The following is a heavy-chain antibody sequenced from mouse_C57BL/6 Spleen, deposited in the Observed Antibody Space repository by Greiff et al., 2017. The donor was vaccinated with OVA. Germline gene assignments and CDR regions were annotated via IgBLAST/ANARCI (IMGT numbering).Heavy chain of an antibody. J-gene: IGHJ4*01. V-gene: IGHV6-6*01. Sequence: DVKLVESGGGLVQPGGSMKLSCAASGFTFSDAWMDWVLQSPEKGLEWVAEIRNKANNHATYYAESVKGRFTISRDDSKSSVYLQMNSLRDEDTGIYYCTSGYGSSYPMDYWGQGTSVTVSS. CDR2: IRNKANNHAT. CDR1: GFTFSDAW. D-gene: IGHD1-1*01. CDR3: TSGYGSSYPMDY.